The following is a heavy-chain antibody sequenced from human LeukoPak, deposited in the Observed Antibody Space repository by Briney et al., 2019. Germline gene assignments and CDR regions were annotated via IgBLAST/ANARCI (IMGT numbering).Heavy chain of an antibody. Sequence: PGGSLRLSCEASGFTFTNYAMSWVRQIPGKGLEWVSGISGSGGSTYHADSVKGRFTISRDNSKNTLYLQMNSLRAQDTAVYYCAKMPGDFWSAFYHYFDFWAREPWSPSPQ. D-gene: IGHD3-3*01. J-gene: IGHJ4*02. CDR1: GFTFTNYA. CDR3: AKMPGDFWSAFYHYFDF. CDR2: ISGSGGST. V-gene: IGHV3-23*01.